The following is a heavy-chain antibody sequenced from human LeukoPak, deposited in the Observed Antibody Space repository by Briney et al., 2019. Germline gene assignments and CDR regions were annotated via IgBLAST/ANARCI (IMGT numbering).Heavy chain of an antibody. CDR1: GGSFSGYY. Sequence: SETLSLTCAVYGGSFSGYYWSWIRQPPGKGLEWIGEINHSGSTNYNPSLKSRVTISVDTSKNQFSLKLSSVTAADTAVYYCASYQYCTNGVCYRAFDYWGQGTQVTVSS. J-gene: IGHJ4*02. V-gene: IGHV4-34*01. CDR3: ASYQYCTNGVCYRAFDY. CDR2: INHSGST. D-gene: IGHD2-8*01.